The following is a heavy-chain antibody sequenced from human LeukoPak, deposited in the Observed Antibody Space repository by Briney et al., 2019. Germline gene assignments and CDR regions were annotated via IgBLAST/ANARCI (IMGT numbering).Heavy chain of an antibody. CDR1: GFTFSSYG. J-gene: IGHJ4*02. D-gene: IGHD3-3*01. V-gene: IGHV3-30*02. CDR3: APEFGVVIPLLDY. CDR2: IRYDGSNK. Sequence: GGSLRLSCAASGFTFSSYGMHWVRQAPGKGLEWVAFIRYDGSNKYYADSVKGRFTISRDNSKNTLYLQMNSLRAEDTAVYHCAPEFGVVIPLLDYWGQGALVTVSS.